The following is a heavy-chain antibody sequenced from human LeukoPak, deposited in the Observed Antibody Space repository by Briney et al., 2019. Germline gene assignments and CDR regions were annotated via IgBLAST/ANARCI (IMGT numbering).Heavy chain of an antibody. J-gene: IGHJ4*02. V-gene: IGHV3-53*01. CDR3: ARSSFPYYFDL. D-gene: IGHD3-16*01. CDR2: IYSGGST. CDR1: GFTVSSNY. Sequence: GGSLRLSCAASGFTVSSNYMSWVRQAPGKGLEWVSVIYSGGSTYYADSVKGRFTISRDNAKNTLDLQMNSLRADDTAVYYCARSSFPYYFDLWGQGTLVTVSS.